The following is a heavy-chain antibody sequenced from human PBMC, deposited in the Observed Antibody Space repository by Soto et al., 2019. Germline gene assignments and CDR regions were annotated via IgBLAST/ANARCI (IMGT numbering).Heavy chain of an antibody. J-gene: IGHJ5*02. CDR3: ARDGQLGHNWFDP. V-gene: IGHV1-3*01. CDR1: GYTFTSYA. Sequence: ASVKVSCKASGYTFTSYAMHWVRRAPGQRLEWMGWINAGNANTKYSQKFQGRVTITRDTSASTVYMELSSLRSEDTAVYYCARDGQLGHNWFDPWGQGTLVTVSS. D-gene: IGHD1-1*01. CDR2: INAGNANT.